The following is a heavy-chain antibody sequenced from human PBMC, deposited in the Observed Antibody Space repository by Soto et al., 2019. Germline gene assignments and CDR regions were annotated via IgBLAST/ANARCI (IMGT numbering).Heavy chain of an antibody. CDR2: ISSSSSTI. CDR3: ARDKAVENFDY. V-gene: IGHV3-48*01. D-gene: IGHD6-19*01. CDR1: GFTFSSYS. Sequence: EVQLVESGGGLVQPGGSLRLSCAASGFTFSSYSMNWVRQAPGKGLEWVSYISSSSSTIYYADSVKGRFTISRDNAKNSLYLQMNSLRAEDTAVYYCARDKAVENFDYWGQGTLVTVSS. J-gene: IGHJ4*02.